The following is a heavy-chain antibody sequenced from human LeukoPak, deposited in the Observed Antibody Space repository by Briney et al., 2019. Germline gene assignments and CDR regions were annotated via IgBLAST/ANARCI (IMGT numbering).Heavy chain of an antibody. Sequence: KPGGSLRLSCAASGFTFSSYWMSWIRQPPGKGLEWIGYIYYSGSTNCNPSLKSRVTISVDTSKNQFSLKLSSVTAADTAVYYCARAVVVVAATWFDPWGQGTLVTVSS. V-gene: IGHV4-59*01. J-gene: IGHJ5*02. CDR3: ARAVVVVAATWFDP. CDR2: IYYSGST. CDR1: GFTFSSYW. D-gene: IGHD2-15*01.